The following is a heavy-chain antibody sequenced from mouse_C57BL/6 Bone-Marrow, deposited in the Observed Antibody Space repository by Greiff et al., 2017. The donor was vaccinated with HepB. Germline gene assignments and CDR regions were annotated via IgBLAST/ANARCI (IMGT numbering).Heavy chain of an antibody. CDR1: GYTFTSYW. CDR3: ARSLYDYDVAWFAD. CDR2: IDPSDSYT. J-gene: IGHJ3*01. D-gene: IGHD2-4*01. V-gene: IGHV1-59*01. Sequence: QVQLQQPGAELVRPGTSVKLSCKASGYTFTSYWMHWVKQRPGQGLEWIGVIDPSDSYTNYNQKFKGKATLTVDTSSSTAYMQLSSLTSEDSAVYYCARSLYDYDVAWFADWGQGTLVTVSA.